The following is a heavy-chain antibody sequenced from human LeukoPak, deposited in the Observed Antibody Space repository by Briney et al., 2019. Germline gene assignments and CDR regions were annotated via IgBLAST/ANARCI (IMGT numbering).Heavy chain of an antibody. CDR1: GGSISSSSYY. Sequence: SEPLSLTCSVCGGSISSSSYYWGWIRQPPGKGLEWIGSIYYSGSTYYNPSLKSRVTLSVDTSKNQFSLKLSSVTAADTAVYYCARMVVDLNFNYWGQGTLVTVSS. V-gene: IGHV4-39*01. CDR3: ARMVVDLNFNY. D-gene: IGHD2-15*01. CDR2: IYYSGST. J-gene: IGHJ4*02.